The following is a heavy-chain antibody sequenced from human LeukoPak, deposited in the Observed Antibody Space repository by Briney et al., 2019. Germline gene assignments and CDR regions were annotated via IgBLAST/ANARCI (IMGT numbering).Heavy chain of an antibody. CDR3: ARGPSGYSYGGRYYMDV. V-gene: IGHV3-13*01. CDR1: GFTFSSYD. J-gene: IGHJ6*03. D-gene: IGHD5-18*01. Sequence: GILRLSCAASGFTFSSYDMHWVRQATGKGLEWVSAIGTVGDTYYPGSVKGRFTISRANGKNSLYLQMNSLRAGDTAVYYCARGPSGYSYGGRYYMDVWGKGTTVTVSS. CDR2: IGTVGDT.